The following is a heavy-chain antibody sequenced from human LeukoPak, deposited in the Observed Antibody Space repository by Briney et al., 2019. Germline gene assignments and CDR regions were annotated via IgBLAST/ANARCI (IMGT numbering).Heavy chain of an antibody. D-gene: IGHD6-19*01. J-gene: IGHJ3*02. V-gene: IGHV4-61*02. CDR2: IYTSGST. CDR1: GGSISSGSYY. Sequence: SQTLSLTCTVSGGSISSGSYYWSWIRQPAGKGLEWIGRIYTSGSTNYNPSLKSRVTISVDTSKNQFSLKLSSVTAADTAVYYCARDSFMYSSGWSGDDAFDIWGQGTMVTVSS. CDR3: ARDSFMYSSGWSGDDAFDI.